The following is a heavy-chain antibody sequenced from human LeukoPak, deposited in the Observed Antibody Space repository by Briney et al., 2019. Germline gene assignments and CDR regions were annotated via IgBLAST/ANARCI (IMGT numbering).Heavy chain of an antibody. V-gene: IGHV1-8*01. CDR2: MNPNSGNT. D-gene: IGHD6-13*01. CDR1: GYTFTSYD. J-gene: IGHJ4*02. CDR3: ATERISRIAAAGGFDY. Sequence: ASVKVSCKASGYTFTSYDINWVRQATGQGLEWMGWMNPNSGNTGYAQKFQGRVTMTRDTSISTAYMELSSLRSEDTAVYYCATERISRIAAAGGFDYWGQGTLVTVSS.